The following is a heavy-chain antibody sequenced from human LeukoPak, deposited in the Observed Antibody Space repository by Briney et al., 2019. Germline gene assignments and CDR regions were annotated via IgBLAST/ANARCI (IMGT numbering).Heavy chain of an antibody. V-gene: IGHV3-21*01. CDR2: ISTSSSYI. Sequence: GGSLRLSCAASEFTFSSYSMNWVRQAPGKGLEWVSSISTSSSYIYYTDSVKGRFTISRDNAKNSLYLQMNSLRAEDTAVYYCARAGGSDSYNSAFDFWGQGTLVTVSS. CDR3: ARAGGSDSYNSAFDF. J-gene: IGHJ4*02. CDR1: EFTFSSYS. D-gene: IGHD5-24*01.